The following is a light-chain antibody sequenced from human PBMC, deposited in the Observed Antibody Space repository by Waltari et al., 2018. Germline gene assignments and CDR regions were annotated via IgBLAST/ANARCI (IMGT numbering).Light chain of an antibody. CDR1: QSISSY. CDR2: AAS. Sequence: SVGDRVTITCRASQSISSYLNWYQQKPGKAPKLLIYAASSLQSGVPSRFSGSGSGTDFTLTISSLQPEDFATYYCQQSYSTPPLTFGGGTKVEIK. CDR3: QQSYSTPPLT. V-gene: IGKV1-39*01. J-gene: IGKJ4*01.